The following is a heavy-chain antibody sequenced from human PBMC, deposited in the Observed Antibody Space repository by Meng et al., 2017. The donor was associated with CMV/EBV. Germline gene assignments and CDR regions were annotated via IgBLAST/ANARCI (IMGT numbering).Heavy chain of an antibody. CDR2: IYYSGST. J-gene: IGHJ4*02. Sequence: QVPLQASASGLLTPSQSLSLTFPVSGGSISSGDYYWSWIRQPPGKGLEWIGYIYYSGSTYYNPSLKSRVTISVDTSKNQFSLKLSSVTAADTAVYYCAREGDNPFDYWGQGTLVTVSS. V-gene: IGHV4-30-4*08. D-gene: IGHD2-21*02. CDR3: AREGDNPFDY. CDR1: GGSISSGDYY.